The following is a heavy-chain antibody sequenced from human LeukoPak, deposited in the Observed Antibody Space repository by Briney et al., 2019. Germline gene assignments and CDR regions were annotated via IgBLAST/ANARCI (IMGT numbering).Heavy chain of an antibody. CDR1: GFTFDDYA. V-gene: IGHV3-9*01. J-gene: IGHJ6*04. D-gene: IGHD3-10*02. CDR3: AELGITMIGGV. Sequence: GGSLRLSCAASGFTFDDYAMHWVRQPPGKGLEWVSGISWNSGSIVYADSVKGRFTISRDNAKNSLYLQMNSLRAEDTAVYYCAELGITMIGGVWGKGTTVTISS. CDR2: ISWNSGSI.